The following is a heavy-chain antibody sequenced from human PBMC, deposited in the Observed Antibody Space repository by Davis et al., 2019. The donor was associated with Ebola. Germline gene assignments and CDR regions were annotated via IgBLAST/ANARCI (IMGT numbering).Heavy chain of an antibody. D-gene: IGHD1-26*01. J-gene: IGHJ4*02. Sequence: MPSETLSLTCAVPGGSISSSNWWSWVRPPPGKGLEWIGEIYLSGSTNYNPSLKSRVTISVDKSKNQFSLKLSSVTASDTAVYYCAREGGSTSYFDYWGQGTLVTVSS. CDR1: GGSISSSNW. CDR3: AREGGSTSYFDY. CDR2: IYLSGST. V-gene: IGHV4-4*02.